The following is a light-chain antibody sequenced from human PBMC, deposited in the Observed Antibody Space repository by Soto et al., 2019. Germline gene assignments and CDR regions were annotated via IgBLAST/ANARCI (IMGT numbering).Light chain of an antibody. CDR3: QQYNSYPYT. CDR1: QSISSW. CDR2: KAS. J-gene: IGKJ2*01. V-gene: IGKV1-5*03. Sequence: DIQLTQSPPTLSASVGDRVTITCRASQSISSWLAWYQQKPGKAPKPLIYKASSLESGVPSRFSGSGSGTEFTLTISSLQPDDFATYYCQQYNSYPYTFGQGTKVDI.